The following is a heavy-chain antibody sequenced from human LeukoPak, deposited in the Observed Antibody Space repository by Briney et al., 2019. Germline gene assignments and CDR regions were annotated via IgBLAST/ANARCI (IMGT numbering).Heavy chain of an antibody. CDR2: ISHDGGNK. Sequence: GGSLRLSCVASGFAFSQFPVHWVRQAPGKRLEWVAFISHDGGNKKYGDSVKGRFTISRDNSKNTLYLQMNSLRAEDTAVYYCAKWAGALYYYGSGSYYNYFDYWGQGTLVTVSS. CDR1: GFAFSQFP. CDR3: AKWAGALYYYGSGSYYNYFDY. J-gene: IGHJ4*02. D-gene: IGHD3-10*01. V-gene: IGHV3-30*18.